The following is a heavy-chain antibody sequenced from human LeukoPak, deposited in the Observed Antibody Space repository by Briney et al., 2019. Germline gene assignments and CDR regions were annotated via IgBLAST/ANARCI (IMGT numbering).Heavy chain of an antibody. Sequence: GGSLRLFCAASGFTFSSYWMHWVRQAPGKGLVWVSRINSDGSITTYADSVRGRFTISRDNAKSTLYLQMNSLRAEDTAVYYCASSTQISKYADYWGQGALVTVSS. CDR3: ASSTQISKYADY. J-gene: IGHJ4*02. CDR1: GFTFSSYW. CDR2: INSDGSIT. D-gene: IGHD2-2*01. V-gene: IGHV3-74*01.